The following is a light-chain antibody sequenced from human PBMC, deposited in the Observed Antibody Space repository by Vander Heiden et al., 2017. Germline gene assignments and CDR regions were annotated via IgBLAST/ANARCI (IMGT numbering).Light chain of an antibody. Sequence: EIVLTQSPCLLNLSPVNRATLSCRASQSLTSTYLAWYQQKTGQAPRLLIYGASSRATGIPDRFSGSGSGTDFTLTISRLEPEDFAVYSCQQYVNSPLTFGGGTKVEIK. CDR3: QQYVNSPLT. CDR1: QSLTSTY. CDR2: GAS. J-gene: IGKJ4*01. V-gene: IGKV3-20*01.